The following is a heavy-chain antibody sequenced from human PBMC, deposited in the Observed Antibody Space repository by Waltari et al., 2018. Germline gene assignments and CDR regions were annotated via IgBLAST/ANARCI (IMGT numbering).Heavy chain of an antibody. CDR1: GFTFSDYY. CDR2: MHGTGGTP. Sequence: QVQLVESGGDLVKPGDSLRLSCADSGFTFSDYYMTWIRQAPGKGLEWVSYMHGTGGTPYYAASVKGRFTISRDNAKKLLYLQMQDRRGEDTAVYYCARGDYYGSGHDAFDIWGQGTMVTVSS. J-gene: IGHJ3*02. D-gene: IGHD3-10*01. CDR3: ARGDYYGSGHDAFDI. V-gene: IGHV3-11*01.